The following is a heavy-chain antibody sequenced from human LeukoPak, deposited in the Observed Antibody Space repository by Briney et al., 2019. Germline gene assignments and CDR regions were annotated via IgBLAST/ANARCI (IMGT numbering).Heavy chain of an antibody. D-gene: IGHD3-9*01. CDR3: ASGGLVSRYLDH. V-gene: IGHV4-31*03. CDR1: GGSISSGGYY. J-gene: IGHJ4*02. Sequence: SETLSLTCTVSGGSISSGGYYWSWIRQHPGKGLEWIGYIYYSGSTYYNPSLKSRVTISVDTSKNQFSLKLSSVTAADTAVYYCASGGLVSRYLDHWGQGTLVTVSS. CDR2: IYYSGST.